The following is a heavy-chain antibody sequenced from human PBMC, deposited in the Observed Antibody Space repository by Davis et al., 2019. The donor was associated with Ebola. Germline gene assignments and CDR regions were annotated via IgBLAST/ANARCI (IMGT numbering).Heavy chain of an antibody. V-gene: IGHV4-34*01. D-gene: IGHD6-19*01. J-gene: IGHJ5*02. CDR1: GGSFSAYY. Sequence: MPSETLSLTCAVHGGSFSAYYWSCIRQPPGKGLEWIGEINHSGSTNYNPSLKSRVTISVDTSKNQFSLKLSSVTAADTAVYYCATGPDQWLVPIGFDPWGQGTLVSVSS. CDR2: INHSGST. CDR3: ATGPDQWLVPIGFDP.